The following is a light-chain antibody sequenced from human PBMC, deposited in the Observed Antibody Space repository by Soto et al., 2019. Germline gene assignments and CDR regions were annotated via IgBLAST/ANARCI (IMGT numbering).Light chain of an antibody. V-gene: IGLV2-11*01. J-gene: IGLJ1*01. CDR3: CSYEVCYTFV. CDR2: DAN. CDR1: SSDVGGYNF. Sequence: QSALTQPRSVSGSPGQSVTISCTGTSSDVGGYNFVSWYQHHPGKAPNLLIYDANKRPSGVPARLSGSQSGNTASRPNLRIQAEDEADYFCCSYEVCYTFVFGTGTKVTAL.